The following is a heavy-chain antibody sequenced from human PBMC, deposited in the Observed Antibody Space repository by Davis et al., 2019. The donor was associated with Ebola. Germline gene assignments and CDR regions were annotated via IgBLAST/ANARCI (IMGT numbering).Heavy chain of an antibody. CDR2: IKQDGSEK. Sequence: PGGSLRLSCAASGFTFSSYAMSWVRQAPGKGLEWVANIKQDGSEKYYVDSVKGRFTISRDNAKNSLYLQMNSLRAEDTAVYYCARAIYGADYFDYWGQGTLVTVSS. J-gene: IGHJ4*02. CDR1: GFTFSSYA. CDR3: ARAIYGADYFDY. D-gene: IGHD4-17*01. V-gene: IGHV3-7*04.